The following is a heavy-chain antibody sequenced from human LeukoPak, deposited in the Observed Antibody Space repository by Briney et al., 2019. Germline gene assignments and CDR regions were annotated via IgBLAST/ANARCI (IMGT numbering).Heavy chain of an antibody. V-gene: IGHV1-18*01. J-gene: IGHJ4*02. Sequence: GAAVKVSCKASGYTFTSHGISLVRQAPGQALEGPGGICGYNGNTNYAQKLQGRVTMTTDTSTSTAYMELRSLRSDDTAVYYCARGDVLRFLEWLLSPPDYWGQGTLVTVSS. CDR1: GYTFTSHG. CDR2: ICGYNGNT. CDR3: ARGDVLRFLEWLLSPPDY. D-gene: IGHD3-3*01.